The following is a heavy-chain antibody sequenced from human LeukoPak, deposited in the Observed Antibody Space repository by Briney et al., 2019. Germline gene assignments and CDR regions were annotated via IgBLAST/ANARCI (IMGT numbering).Heavy chain of an antibody. D-gene: IGHD4-17*01. Sequence: PSETLSLTCTVSGGSISSSSYYLGWIRQPPGKGLEWIGSIYYSGSTYYNPSLESRVTISVDTSKNQFSLKLSSVTAADTAVDYCARHDSAPQGTVTTSLFDYWGQGTLVTVSS. CDR1: GGSISSSSYY. V-gene: IGHV4-39*01. CDR2: IYYSGST. J-gene: IGHJ4*02. CDR3: ARHDSAPQGTVTTSLFDY.